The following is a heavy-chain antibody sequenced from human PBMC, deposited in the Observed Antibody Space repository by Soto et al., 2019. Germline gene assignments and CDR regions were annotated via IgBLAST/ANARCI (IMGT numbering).Heavy chain of an antibody. CDR2: ISGSSTT. CDR3: ARDLLWAFDI. D-gene: IGHD3-10*01. V-gene: IGHV3-48*02. J-gene: IGHJ3*02. Sequence: GGSLRLSCAASGFTFSRYTMNWVRQAPGKGLEWLSYISGSSTTFYADSVKGRFTISRDNAKNSLYLQMNSLRDEDTAVYYCARDLLWAFDIWGQGTMVTVSS. CDR1: GFTFSRYT.